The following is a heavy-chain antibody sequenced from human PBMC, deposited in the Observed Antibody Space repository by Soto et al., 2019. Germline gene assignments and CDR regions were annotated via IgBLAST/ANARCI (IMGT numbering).Heavy chain of an antibody. V-gene: IGHV3-23*01. Sequence: GGSLRLSCAASGFTFSDYYMSWIRQAPGKGLEWVSSISGSGGSTYYADSVKGRFTISRDNSKNTLYLQMNSLRAEDTAVYYCAKQKFRSDAFDIWGQGTMVTVSS. CDR3: AKQKFRSDAFDI. CDR2: ISGSGGST. D-gene: IGHD2-21*01. CDR1: GFTFSDYY. J-gene: IGHJ3*02.